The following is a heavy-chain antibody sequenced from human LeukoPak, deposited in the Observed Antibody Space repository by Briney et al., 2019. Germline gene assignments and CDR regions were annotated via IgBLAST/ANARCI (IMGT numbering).Heavy chain of an antibody. CDR3: ARPQPEYSSTLEQESYGMDV. CDR1: GGTFSSYA. V-gene: IGHV1-69*13. D-gene: IGHD6-6*01. CDR2: IIPIFGTA. Sequence: SVKVSCKASGGTFSSYAISWVRQAPGQGLEWMGGIIPIFGTANYAQKFQGRVTITADESASTAYMELSSLRSEDTAVYYCARPQPEYSSTLEQESYGMDVWGQGTTVTVSS. J-gene: IGHJ6*02.